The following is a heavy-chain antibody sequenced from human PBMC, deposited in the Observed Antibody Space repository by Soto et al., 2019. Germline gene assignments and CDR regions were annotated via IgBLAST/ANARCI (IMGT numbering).Heavy chain of an antibody. J-gene: IGHJ4*02. CDR2: ISAYNGNT. V-gene: IGHV1-18*01. CDR3: ARAIRYYYDKGEPGLTN. D-gene: IGHD3-22*01. Sequence: GAAVKVSCKASGYTFTSYGISWVRQAPGQGLEWMGWISAYNGNTNYAQKLQGRVTMTTDTSTSTAYMELRSLRSDDTAVYYCARAIRYYYDKGEPGLTNWGQGTLVTVSS. CDR1: GYTFTSYG.